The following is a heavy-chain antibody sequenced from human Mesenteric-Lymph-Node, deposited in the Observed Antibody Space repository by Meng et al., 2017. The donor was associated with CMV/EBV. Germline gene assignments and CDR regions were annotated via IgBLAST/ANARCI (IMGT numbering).Heavy chain of an antibody. CDR3: AREDSSTWYAYGMDV. CDR2: IYYTGIT. J-gene: IGHJ6*02. CDR1: GASITSGDYY. V-gene: IGHV4-30-4*01. D-gene: IGHD6-13*01. Sequence: SETLSLTCNVSGASITSGDYYWTWIRQPPGKGLEWIGFIYYTGITSYNPSLESRVTISLGTSKKQFFLNLSSVTAADTAVYYCAREDSSTWYAYGMDVWGQGTTVTVSS.